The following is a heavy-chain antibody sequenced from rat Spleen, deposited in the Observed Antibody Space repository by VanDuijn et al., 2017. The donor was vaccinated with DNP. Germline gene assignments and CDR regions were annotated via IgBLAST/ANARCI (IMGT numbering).Heavy chain of an antibody. CDR1: GFTFSNYV. CDR2: ISPNGGSI. CDR3: AKDYGSYWFAY. Sequence: EVQLVESGGGLVQPGRSLKLSCAASGFTFSNYVMAWIRQAPTKGLEWIASISPNGGSIYYRDSVKGRFTISRDNAENTVYLQMNSLRSEDTATYYCAKDYGSYWFAYWGQGTLVTVSS. D-gene: IGHD1-3*01. V-gene: IGHV5-19*01. J-gene: IGHJ3*01.